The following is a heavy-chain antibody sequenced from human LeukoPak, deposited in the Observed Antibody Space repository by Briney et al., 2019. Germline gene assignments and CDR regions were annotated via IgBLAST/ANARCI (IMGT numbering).Heavy chain of an antibody. J-gene: IGHJ4*02. CDR2: VYTSGNT. D-gene: IGHD3-22*01. V-gene: IGHV4-4*07. CDR3: ARKQPNLPRDGYFLDC. Sequence: SETLSLTCTVSGGSINSYYWSWVRQPAGKGLEWIGRVYTSGNTDYNPSLKSRITLSVDTSKNQFSLKLTSVTAADTAVYFCARKQPNLPRDGYFLDCWGQGALVTVSS. CDR1: GGSINSYY.